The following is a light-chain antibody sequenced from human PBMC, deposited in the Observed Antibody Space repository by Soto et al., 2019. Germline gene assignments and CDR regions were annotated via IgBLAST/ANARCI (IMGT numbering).Light chain of an antibody. V-gene: IGLV2-14*01. CDR3: SSFTSRFTFV. J-gene: IGLJ1*01. CDR2: EVT. Sequence: QSALTQPASVSGSPGQSISISCTGTRSDVGAYNYVSWYQQHPGKAPKLMISEVTNRPSGVYDRFSGSKSGNTSSLTISGLHAEAEADYYCSSFTSRFTFVFGTGTKLTVL. CDR1: RSDVGAYNY.